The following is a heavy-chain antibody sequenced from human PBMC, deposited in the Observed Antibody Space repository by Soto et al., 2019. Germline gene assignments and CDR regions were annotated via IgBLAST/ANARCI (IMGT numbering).Heavy chain of an antibody. CDR1: GYTFTSYG. J-gene: IGHJ5*02. CDR3: ARTRATLLWFGDNNWFAP. Sequence: QVQLVQSGAEVKKPGASVKVSCKASGYTFTSYGISWVRQAPGQRLEWMGWISAYNGNTNYAQKLQGRVTMTTDTSTTTAYMELRSLRSDATAVYYWARTRATLLWFGDNNWFAPWGQGTLVTVSS. CDR2: ISAYNGNT. V-gene: IGHV1-18*01. D-gene: IGHD3-10*01.